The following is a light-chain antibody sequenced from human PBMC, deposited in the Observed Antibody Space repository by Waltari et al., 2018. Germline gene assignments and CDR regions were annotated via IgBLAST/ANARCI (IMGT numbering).Light chain of an antibody. J-gene: IGKJ1*01. V-gene: IGKV1-33*01. CDR2: DAS. CDR3: QQYKNLPRT. CDR1: QDINNY. Sequence: DIQMTQSPSSMSASVGDRVSITFQASQDINNYLSWYQQKPGKAPKLLIYDASNLETGVPSRFSGSGSGTDFTFTINSLHPEDIATYYCQQYKNLPRTFGQGTKVQVK.